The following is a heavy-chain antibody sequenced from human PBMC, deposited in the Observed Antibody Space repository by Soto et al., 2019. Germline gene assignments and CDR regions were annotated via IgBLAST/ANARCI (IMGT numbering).Heavy chain of an antibody. CDR3: ARGQTYYYGSGSSGGFDH. V-gene: IGHV1-3*01. Sequence: QVQLVQSGAEVKKPGASVKVSCKASGYTFTTYAMHWVRQAPGQRLEWMGWINAGNGNTKYSQKFQGRDTITRDTSASTDYMELSSLISEDTAVYDCARGQTYYYGSGSSGGFDHWGQGTLVTVSS. CDR1: GYTFTTYA. CDR2: INAGNGNT. J-gene: IGHJ5*02. D-gene: IGHD3-10*01.